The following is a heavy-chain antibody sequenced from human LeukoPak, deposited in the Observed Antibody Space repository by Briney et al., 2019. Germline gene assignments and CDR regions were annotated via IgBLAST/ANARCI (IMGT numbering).Heavy chain of an antibody. CDR1: SDSISSYY. J-gene: IGHJ4*02. D-gene: IGHD2-2*01. CDR3: AREWSFRGSSCMSN. V-gene: IGHV4-4*07. Sequence: PSETLSLTCTVSSDSISSYYWSWIRQPAGKGLEWIGRIYTSGSTNYNPSLKSRVTMSVDTSKNQFSLKLSSVTAADTAVYYCAREWSFRGSSCMSNWGQGTLVTVSS. CDR2: IYTSGST.